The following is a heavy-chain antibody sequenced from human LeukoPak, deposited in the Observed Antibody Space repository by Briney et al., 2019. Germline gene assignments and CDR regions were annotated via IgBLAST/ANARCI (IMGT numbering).Heavy chain of an antibody. D-gene: IGHD2-15*01. CDR2: IDSDGSSP. J-gene: IGHJ4*02. V-gene: IGHV3-74*01. CDR3: ARDGDMDIDLDH. CDR1: GFTFGNYW. Sequence: PGGSLRLSCAASGFTFGNYWMHWVRQAPGKGLMWVSQIDSDGSSPHHADSVKGRFTISRDNARNTLYLQMNSLRAEDTAIYYCARDGDMDIDLDHWGRGTLVTVSS.